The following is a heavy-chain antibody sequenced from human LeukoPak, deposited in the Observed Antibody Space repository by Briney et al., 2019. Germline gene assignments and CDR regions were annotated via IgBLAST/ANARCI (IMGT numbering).Heavy chain of an antibody. CDR1: GYTFTSYY. V-gene: IGHV1-46*01. J-gene: IGHJ4*02. CDR3: ARFSLSGGYIVGATTIDY. D-gene: IGHD1-26*01. Sequence: ASVKVSCKASGYTFTSYYMHWVRQAPGQGLEWMGIINPSGGSTSYAQKFQGRVTMTRDTSTSTVYMELSSLRSEDTAVYYCARFSLSGGYIVGATTIDYWGQGTLVTVSS. CDR2: INPSGGST.